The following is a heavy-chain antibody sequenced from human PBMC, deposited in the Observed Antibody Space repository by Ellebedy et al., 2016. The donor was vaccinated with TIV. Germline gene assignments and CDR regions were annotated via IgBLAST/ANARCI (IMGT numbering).Heavy chain of an antibody. V-gene: IGHV4-39*07. D-gene: IGHD6-13*01. Sequence: MPSETLSLTCTVSGGSMSSNDYYWGWIRQPPGKGLEWIGSIYFGGSTYYNPSLQGRATISMATSKTQFSLKVTSVTAADTAVYYCAREVNIASETDAFDIWGQGTLLTVSS. CDR1: GGSMSSNDYY. J-gene: IGHJ3*02. CDR2: IYFGGST. CDR3: AREVNIASETDAFDI.